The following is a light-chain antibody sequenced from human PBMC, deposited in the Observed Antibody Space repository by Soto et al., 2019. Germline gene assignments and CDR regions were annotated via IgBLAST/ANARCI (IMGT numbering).Light chain of an antibody. CDR1: SSDVGTYNY. V-gene: IGLV2-14*01. CDR3: SSYTSCSTLYV. J-gene: IGLJ1*01. Sequence: AVNRAASGASVSGQSITISCTETSSDVGTYNYVSWYQQHPGKAPTLMIYEVSNRPSGVSNRFSGSNSGNTASLTISGLQAEDEADYYCSSYTSCSTLYVFGTGTKVTVL. CDR2: EVS.